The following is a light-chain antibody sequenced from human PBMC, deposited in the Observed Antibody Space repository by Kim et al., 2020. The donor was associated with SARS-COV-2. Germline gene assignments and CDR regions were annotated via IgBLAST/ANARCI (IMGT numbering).Light chain of an antibody. CDR2: DVS. V-gene: IGLV2-8*01. Sequence: PGQSATISCTGTSSDVGGYNYVSWYQQHPGKAPKLMIYDVSKRPSGVPDRFSGSKSGNTASLTVSGLQAEDEADYYCSSYAGSNRVFGTGTKVTVL. J-gene: IGLJ1*01. CDR1: SSDVGGYNY. CDR3: SSYAGSNRV.